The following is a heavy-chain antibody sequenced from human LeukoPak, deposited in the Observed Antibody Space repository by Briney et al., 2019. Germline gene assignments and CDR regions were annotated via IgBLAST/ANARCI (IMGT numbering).Heavy chain of an antibody. V-gene: IGHV3-23*01. CDR1: GFTFRSYA. D-gene: IGHD4-17*01. Sequence: GGSLRLSCAASGFTFRSYAMSWVRQAPGKGLEWVSVISGSGGSRYYADSVKGRFTISRDNSKNTLFLQMNSLRAEDSAVYYCAKEIYGDSTGGRFQHWGQGTLVIVSS. J-gene: IGHJ1*01. CDR2: ISGSGGSR. CDR3: AKEIYGDSTGGRFQH.